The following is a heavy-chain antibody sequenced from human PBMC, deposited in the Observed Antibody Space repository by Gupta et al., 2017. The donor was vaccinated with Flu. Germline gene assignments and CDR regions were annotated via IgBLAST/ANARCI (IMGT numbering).Heavy chain of an antibody. J-gene: IGHJ4*02. CDR2: ISADTGNT. D-gene: IGHD6-19*01. V-gene: IGHV1-18*01. CDR1: GYIFTSLA. CDR3: ARDQRSAVAELDY. Sequence: QVQLVQSGAEVKKPGASVKVSCKASGYIFTSLAISWVRQVPGQGLEWLGWISADTGNTNYEQNFKGRVTVTIDTSTTTSYMEISSLRSDDTAVYYCARDQRSAVAELDYWGQGTLVTVSP.